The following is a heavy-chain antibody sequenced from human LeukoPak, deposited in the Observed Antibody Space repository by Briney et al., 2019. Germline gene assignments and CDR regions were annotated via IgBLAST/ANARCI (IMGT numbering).Heavy chain of an antibody. CDR2: ISDSGST. D-gene: IGHD5-12*01. J-gene: IGHJ4*02. CDR1: GDSISSYY. V-gene: IGHV4-59*01. CDR3: ARIPASHVYSGYGYSDF. Sequence: SETLSLTCTVSGDSISSYYWSWIRQPPGKGLEWIAYISDSGSTNYNPSLKSRVVISVDTSRNQFSLNLNSVTAADTAVYYCARIPASHVYSGYGYSDFWGQGTLVTVSS.